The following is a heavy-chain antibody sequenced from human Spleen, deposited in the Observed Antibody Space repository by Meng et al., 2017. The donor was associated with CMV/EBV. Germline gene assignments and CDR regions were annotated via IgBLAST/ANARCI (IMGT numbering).Heavy chain of an antibody. V-gene: IGHV3-43*01. CDR3: VKSSCRSSTSCYRSDFYYYGMDA. Sequence: GESLKISCAASGFTFDDYTMHWVRQAPGKGLEWVSLISWDGGSTYYADSVRGRFTISRDNSKNSLYLQMNSLRTEDTALYYCVKSSCRSSTSCYRSDFYYYGMDAWGQGTTVTVSS. D-gene: IGHD2-2*01. CDR2: ISWDGGST. J-gene: IGHJ6*02. CDR1: GFTFDDYT.